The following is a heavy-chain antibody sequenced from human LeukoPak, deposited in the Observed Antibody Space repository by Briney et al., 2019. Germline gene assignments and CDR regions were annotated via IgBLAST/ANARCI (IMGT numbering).Heavy chain of an antibody. CDR3: ARARRLLTGSRADWFDP. CDR1: GYTFTGYY. V-gene: IGHV1-2*02. CDR2: INPNSGGT. D-gene: IGHD3-9*01. Sequence: ASVKVSCKASGYTFTGYYMHWVRQAPGQGLEWMGWINPNSGGTNYAQKFQGRVTMTRDTSISTAYMELSRLRSDDTAVYYCARARRLLTGSRADWFDPWGQGTLVTVSS. J-gene: IGHJ5*02.